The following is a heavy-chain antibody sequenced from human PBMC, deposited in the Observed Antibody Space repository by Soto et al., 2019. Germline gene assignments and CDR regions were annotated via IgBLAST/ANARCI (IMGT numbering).Heavy chain of an antibody. Sequence: EVQLVESGGGMVMPGGSLRLSCAASGFTFSDAWMTWIRQAPGKGLQCVGRIKRKIDGETTDYAAPVKGSFTISRDDSKTTLYLQMNSLKVEDTAMYYCVTDRGGGMDVWGQGTTVTVSS. V-gene: IGHV3-15*01. D-gene: IGHD3-10*01. CDR3: VTDRGGGMDV. J-gene: IGHJ6*01. CDR2: IKRKIDGETT. CDR1: GFTFSDAW.